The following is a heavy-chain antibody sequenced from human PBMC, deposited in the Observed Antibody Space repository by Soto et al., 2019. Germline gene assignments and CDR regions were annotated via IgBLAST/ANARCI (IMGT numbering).Heavy chain of an antibody. CDR2: STGAGGST. CDR3: AKGRSDDQGDYNYYCMDV. CDR1: GFPFSSYA. V-gene: IGHV3-23*01. D-gene: IGHD6-19*01. Sequence: EVQLLESGGGLVQPGGSLRLSCAASGFPFSSYAISWVRQAPGKGLEWVAASTGAGGSTYKVDSEKGRFTISRDNSKNTVYLQLDGVRAEDTAIYYCAKGRSDDQGDYNYYCMDVWGQCTTVTVSS. J-gene: IGHJ6*02.